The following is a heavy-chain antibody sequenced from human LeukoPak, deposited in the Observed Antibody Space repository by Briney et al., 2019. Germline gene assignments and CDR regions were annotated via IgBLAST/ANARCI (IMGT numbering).Heavy chain of an antibody. D-gene: IGHD6-13*01. Sequence: ASVKVSCKASGGTFSSYAISWVRQAPGQGLEWMGGIIPIFGTANYAQKFQGRVTITADESTSTAYMELSSLRSEDTAVYYCASLYSSPLYYYYYYMDVWGKGTTVTVSS. J-gene: IGHJ6*03. V-gene: IGHV1-69*13. CDR2: IIPIFGTA. CDR3: ASLYSSPLYYYYYYMDV. CDR1: GGTFSSYA.